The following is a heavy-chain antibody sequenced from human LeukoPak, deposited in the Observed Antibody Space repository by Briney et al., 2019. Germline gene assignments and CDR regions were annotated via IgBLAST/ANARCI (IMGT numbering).Heavy chain of an antibody. D-gene: IGHD1-26*01. CDR2: INPSGGST. Sequence: ASVKVSCKASGYTFTSYYMHWVRQAPGQGLEWMGIINPSGGSTSYAQKFQGRVTMTRDTSTSTVYMELSSLRSEDTAVYYCARGGNSGSYGPFFDYWGQGTLVTVPS. CDR1: GYTFTSYY. J-gene: IGHJ4*02. V-gene: IGHV1-46*01. CDR3: ARGGNSGSYGPFFDY.